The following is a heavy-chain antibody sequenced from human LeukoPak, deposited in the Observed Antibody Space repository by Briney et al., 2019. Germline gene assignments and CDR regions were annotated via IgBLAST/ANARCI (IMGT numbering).Heavy chain of an antibody. CDR2: ITWNSYSI. Sequence: GGSLRLSCAAFGFTFGDYAMHWVRQAPGKGLEWVSGITWNSYSIGYADSVKGRFTISRDNAKNSLYLQMNSLRAEDTALYYCAKGDVGDLKYFDYWGQGTLVTVSS. CDR1: GFTFGDYA. CDR3: AKGDVGDLKYFDY. J-gene: IGHJ4*02. D-gene: IGHD4-17*01. V-gene: IGHV3-9*01.